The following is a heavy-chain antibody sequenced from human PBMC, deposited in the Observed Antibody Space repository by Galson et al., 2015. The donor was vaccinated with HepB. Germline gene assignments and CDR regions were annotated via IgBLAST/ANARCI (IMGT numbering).Heavy chain of an antibody. CDR3: ARALGGSYFYGMDV. J-gene: IGHJ6*02. Sequence: SETLSLTCIVSGGSISTDSYYWNWIRQPPGTGLEWIGSVHNSGVTYYNPSLQSRVTISGDTFKNQFSLRVRSVTATDTAVYYCARALGGSYFYGMDVWGQGTTVTVSS. D-gene: IGHD3-3*02. CDR2: VHNSGVT. V-gene: IGHV4-39*01. CDR1: GGSISTDSYY.